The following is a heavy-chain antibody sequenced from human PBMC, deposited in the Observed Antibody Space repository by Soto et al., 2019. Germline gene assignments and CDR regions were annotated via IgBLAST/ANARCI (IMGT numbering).Heavy chain of an antibody. J-gene: IGHJ4*02. V-gene: IGHV4-30-4*01. CDR3: ARAFDDSSGYYGGLGY. D-gene: IGHD3-22*01. Sequence: QVQLQESGPGLVKPSQTLSLTCTVSGGSIRSGDYYWSWIRQPPGKGLEWIGYIYYSGSTYYNPSLKNRITISVDTPKHQLSLKLSSVTAADTAVYYCARAFDDSSGYYGGLGYWGQGTLVTVSS. CDR2: IYYSGST. CDR1: GGSIRSGDYY.